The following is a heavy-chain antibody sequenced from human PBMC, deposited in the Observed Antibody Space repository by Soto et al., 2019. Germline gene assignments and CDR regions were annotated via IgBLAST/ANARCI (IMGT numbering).Heavy chain of an antibody. V-gene: IGHV3-30*18. CDR2: ISYDGSNK. CDR1: GFTFSSYG. Sequence: GGSLRFSCAASGFTFSSYGMHWVRQAPGKGLEWVAVISYDGSNKYYADSVKGRFTISRDNSKNTLYLQMNSLRAEDTAVYYCAKDFRGGYGEGLAFDIWGQGTMVTVSS. CDR3: AKDFRGGYGEGLAFDI. D-gene: IGHD3-10*01. J-gene: IGHJ3*02.